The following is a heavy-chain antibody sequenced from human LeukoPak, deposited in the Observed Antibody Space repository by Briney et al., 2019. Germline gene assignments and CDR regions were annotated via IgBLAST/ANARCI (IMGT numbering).Heavy chain of an antibody. CDR1: GFPFGSYG. CDR2: LVYDARS. J-gene: IGHJ4*02. D-gene: IGHD6-19*01. Sequence: GGSPRLSCAASGFPFGSYGMHWVRQAPGKGLEWVARLVYDARSDYVNSVKGRFSISRDDSKNTLFLDMSNLRVEDTALYYCARDLSAAFDFWGQGVLVTVSS. V-gene: IGHV3-33*08. CDR3: ARDLSAAFDF.